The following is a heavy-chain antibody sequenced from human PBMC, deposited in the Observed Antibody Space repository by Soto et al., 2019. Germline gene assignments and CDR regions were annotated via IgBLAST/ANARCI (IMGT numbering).Heavy chain of an antibody. CDR2: IYYSGST. V-gene: IGHV4-61*01. CDR3: ERDGSGLDY. CDR1: GGSVSSGSYD. J-gene: IGHJ4*01. Sequence: QVQLQESGPGLVKPSETLSLTCTVSGGSVSSGSYDPSWIRQPPGKGLEWIGYIYYSGSTNYNPSLKSRVTISGDTSQNQFSLKLSSVTAADTAVYYCERDGSGLDYWGRGTLVTVSS. D-gene: IGHD6-19*01.